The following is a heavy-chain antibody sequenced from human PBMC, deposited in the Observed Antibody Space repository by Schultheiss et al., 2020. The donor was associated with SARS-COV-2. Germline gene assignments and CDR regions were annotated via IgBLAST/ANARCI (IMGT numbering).Heavy chain of an antibody. CDR3: ARGGTYCSSTSCYLDYYYYYMDV. V-gene: IGHV3-30*03. CDR1: GFTFSSYS. CDR2: ISYDGSNK. J-gene: IGHJ6*03. D-gene: IGHD2-2*01. Sequence: GGSLRLSCSASGFTFSSYSMNWVRQAPGKGLEWVAVISYDGSNKYYADSVKGRFTISRDNSKNTLYLQMNSLRAEDTAVYYCARGGTYCSSTSCYLDYYYYYMDVWGKGTTVTVSS.